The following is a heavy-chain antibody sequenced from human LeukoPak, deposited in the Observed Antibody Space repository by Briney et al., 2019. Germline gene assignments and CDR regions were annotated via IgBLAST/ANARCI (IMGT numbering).Heavy chain of an antibody. CDR3: ARDFGYSSGWYDY. D-gene: IGHD6-19*01. J-gene: IGHJ4*02. Sequence: ASVKVSCKASGYTFTSYDINWVRQATGQGLEWMGWMNPNSGNTGYAQKFQGRVTITRNTSISTAYMELSSLRSDDTAVYYCARDFGYSSGWYDYWGQGTLVTVSS. V-gene: IGHV1-8*03. CDR2: MNPNSGNT. CDR1: GYTFTSYD.